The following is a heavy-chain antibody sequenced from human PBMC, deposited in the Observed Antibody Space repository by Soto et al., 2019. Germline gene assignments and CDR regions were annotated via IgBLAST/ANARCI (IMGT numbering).Heavy chain of an antibody. J-gene: IGHJ6*02. D-gene: IGHD6-13*01. Sequence: SETLSLTCTVSGGSISSSSYYWGWIRQPPGKGLEWIGSIYYSGSTYYNPSLRSRVTISVDTSKNQFSLKLSSVTAADTAVYYCAKHVTCRAEAGTCLGGMDVSGQGTTITVSS. V-gene: IGHV4-39*01. CDR1: GGSISSSSYY. CDR2: IYYSGST. CDR3: AKHVTCRAEAGTCLGGMDV.